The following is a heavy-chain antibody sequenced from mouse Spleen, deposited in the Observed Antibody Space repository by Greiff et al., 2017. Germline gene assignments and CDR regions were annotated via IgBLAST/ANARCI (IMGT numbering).Heavy chain of an antibody. CDR2: IYPGDGDT. V-gene: IGHV1-80*01. Sequence: VTLVESGAELVKPGASVKISCKASGYAFSSYWMNWVKQRPGKGLEWIGQIYPGDGDTNYNGKFKGKATLTADKSSSTAYMQLSSLTSEDSAVYFCARNYYGRRYFDVWGAGTTVTVSS. CDR1: GYAFSSYW. J-gene: IGHJ1*01. CDR3: ARNYYGRRYFDV. D-gene: IGHD1-1*01.